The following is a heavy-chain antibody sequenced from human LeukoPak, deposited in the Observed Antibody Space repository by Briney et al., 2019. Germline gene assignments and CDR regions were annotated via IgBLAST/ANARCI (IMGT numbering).Heavy chain of an antibody. CDR1: GFTVSSSY. D-gene: IGHD6-13*01. CDR2: IYRNGTT. J-gene: IGHJ4*02. Sequence: GGSLRLSCAASGFTVSSSYMSWVRQAPGKGLEWVSVIYRNGTTYYADSVKGRFIISRDNSKNTLYLQMNSLRAEDTAVYSCARAYSSSWYFGYWGQGTLVTVSS. CDR3: ARAYSSSWYFGY. V-gene: IGHV3-53*01.